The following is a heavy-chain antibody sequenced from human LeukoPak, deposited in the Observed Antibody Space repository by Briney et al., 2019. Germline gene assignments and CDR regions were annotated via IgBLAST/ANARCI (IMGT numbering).Heavy chain of an antibody. CDR1: GYSISSGYY. CDR2: IYHSGST. D-gene: IGHD6-19*01. J-gene: IGHJ4*02. V-gene: IGHV4-38-2*02. CDR3: ARDGGLRIGWYVGFDY. Sequence: SETLSLTCAVSGYSISSGYYWGWIRQPPGKGLEWIGSIYHSGSTYYTPSLKSRVTISVDTSKNQFSLKLSSVTAADTAVYYCARDGGLRIGWYVGFDYWGQGTLVTVSS.